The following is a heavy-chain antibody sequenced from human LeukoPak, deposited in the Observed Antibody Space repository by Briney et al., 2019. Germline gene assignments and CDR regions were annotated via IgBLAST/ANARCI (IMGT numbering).Heavy chain of an antibody. CDR3: ARGRAGYYGSGAIDY. D-gene: IGHD3-10*01. V-gene: IGHV3-13*01. CDR1: GFTFSSYD. Sequence: RTGGSLRLSCAASGFTFSSYDMHWVRQATGKGLEWVSAIGTAGDTYYPGSVKGRFTISRENAKNSLYLQMNSLRAGDTAVYYCARGRAGYYGSGAIDYWGQGTLVTVSS. CDR2: IGTAGDT. J-gene: IGHJ4*02.